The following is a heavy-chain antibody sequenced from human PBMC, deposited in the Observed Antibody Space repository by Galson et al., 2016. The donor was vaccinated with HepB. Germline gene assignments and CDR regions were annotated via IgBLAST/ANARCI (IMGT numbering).Heavy chain of an antibody. CDR2: ITGDRATA. V-gene: IGHV3-43*02. D-gene: IGHD1-26*01. CDR3: ANDNGGYFGFDV. Sequence: SLRLSCAASGFTFGTYAMHWIRQAPGEGLQWVSLITGDRATAYYADSVKGRFTISRDNSKNSLYLQMNSLKTEDTALYYCANDNGGYFGFDVWGQGTLVTVSS. CDR1: GFTFGTYA. J-gene: IGHJ4*02.